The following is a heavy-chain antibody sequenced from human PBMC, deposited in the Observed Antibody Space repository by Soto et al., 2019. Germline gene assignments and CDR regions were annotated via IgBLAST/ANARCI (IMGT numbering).Heavy chain of an antibody. V-gene: IGHV3-23*01. CDR1: GFTFSSYA. Sequence: GGSLRLSCAASGFTFSSYAMSWVRQAPGKGLEWVSAISGSGGSTYYADSVKGRFTISRDNAKNSLYLQMNSLRAEDTAVYYCARDSAPRPAYYYYYGMDVWGQGTTVTVSS. CDR3: ARDSAPRPAYYYYYGMDV. J-gene: IGHJ6*02. CDR2: ISGSGGST. D-gene: IGHD1-1*01.